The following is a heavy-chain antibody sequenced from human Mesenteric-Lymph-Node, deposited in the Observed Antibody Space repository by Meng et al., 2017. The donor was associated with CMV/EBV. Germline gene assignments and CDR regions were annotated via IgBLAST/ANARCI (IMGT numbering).Heavy chain of an antibody. Sequence: GGSLRLSCAASGFTFNSYAMSWVRQAPGKGLEWVSGISGSGGDTYHADSVQGRFTISRDNSKNTLYLQINSLRAEDTAVYYCAKDLGTCISTSCYWDYWGQGTLVTVSS. D-gene: IGHD2-2*01. J-gene: IGHJ4*02. CDR3: AKDLGTCISTSCYWDY. V-gene: IGHV3-23*01. CDR2: ISGSGGDT. CDR1: GFTFNSYA.